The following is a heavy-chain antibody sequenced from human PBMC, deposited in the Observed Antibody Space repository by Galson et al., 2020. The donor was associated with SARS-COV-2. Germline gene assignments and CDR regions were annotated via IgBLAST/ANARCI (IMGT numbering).Heavy chain of an antibody. D-gene: IGHD2-2*01. V-gene: IGHV3-15*01. Sequence: GGSLKISCAASGFTFRNARQSWVRQAPGEGLEWVGRIQNKTDDGTTDYPAPAKGRFTISSDDSNNTLYLQMNSLKNEDTDVYYCTRDGVGCSGTSCHPRSCCYLYGMDVWGEGATAAVSS. CDR2: IQNKTDDGTT. CDR3: TRDGVGCSGTSCHPRSCCYLYGMDV. CDR1: GFTFRNAR. J-gene: IGHJ6*04.